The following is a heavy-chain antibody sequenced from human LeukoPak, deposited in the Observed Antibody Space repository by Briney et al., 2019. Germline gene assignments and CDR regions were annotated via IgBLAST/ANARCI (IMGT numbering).Heavy chain of an antibody. CDR3: AKDFSSRATILVDY. V-gene: IGHV3-23*01. CDR1: GFTFSSYA. D-gene: IGHD5-24*01. J-gene: IGHJ4*02. CDR2: SGSGGST. Sequence: GGSLRLSCAASGFTFSSYAMNWVRQAPGTGLEWVSGSGSGGSTYYADSVKGRLTISRDNSKNTMYLQMNSLRAEDTAIYYCAKDFSSRATILVDYWGQGTLVTVSS.